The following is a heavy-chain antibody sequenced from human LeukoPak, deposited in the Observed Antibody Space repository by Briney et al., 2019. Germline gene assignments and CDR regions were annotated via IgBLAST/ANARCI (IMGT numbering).Heavy chain of an antibody. Sequence: GGSLRLSCAASGFTFSSYAMSWVRQAPGKGLGWVSAISGSGGSTYYADSVKGRFTISRDNSKNTLYLQMNSLRAEDTAVYYCAKHYPEVLRFLEWLLPFDYWGQGTLVTVSS. J-gene: IGHJ4*02. V-gene: IGHV3-23*01. D-gene: IGHD3-3*01. CDR3: AKHYPEVLRFLEWLLPFDY. CDR2: ISGSGGST. CDR1: GFTFSSYA.